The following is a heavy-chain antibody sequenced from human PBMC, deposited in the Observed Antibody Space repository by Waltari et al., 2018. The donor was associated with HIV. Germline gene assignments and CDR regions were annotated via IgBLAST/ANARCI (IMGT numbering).Heavy chain of an antibody. CDR3: ARGLNWNYGFF. V-gene: IGHV3-7*01. D-gene: IGHD1-7*01. J-gene: IGHJ4*02. CDR2: INQDGSAT. Sequence: EVQLVESGGGLVQPGGSLRLSCTTSGFIFSNFWMVWVRQAPGKGLEWVANINQDGSATYSVGSVKGRFTVSRDNAKTSLYLQMNSLRAEDTAVYYCARGLNWNYGFFWGQGSLVTVSS. CDR1: GFIFSNFW.